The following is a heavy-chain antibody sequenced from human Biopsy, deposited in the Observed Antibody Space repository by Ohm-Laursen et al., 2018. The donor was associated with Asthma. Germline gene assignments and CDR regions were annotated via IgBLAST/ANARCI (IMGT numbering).Heavy chain of an antibody. Sequence: SDTLSLTCTVSGGSINIGDYYWSWIRQHPGKGLEWIGYIYYSGSTYYNPSLKSRVSILIDTSKNQFSLRLSSVTAADTAVYYCARTTYGDDGSDPWGQGTLVTVSS. D-gene: IGHD4-17*01. J-gene: IGHJ5*02. CDR1: GGSINIGDYY. V-gene: IGHV4-31*03. CDR3: ARTTYGDDGSDP. CDR2: IYYSGST.